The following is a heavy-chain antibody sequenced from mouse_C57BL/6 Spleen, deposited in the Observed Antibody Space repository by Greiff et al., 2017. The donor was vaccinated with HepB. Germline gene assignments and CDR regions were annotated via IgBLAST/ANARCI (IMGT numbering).Heavy chain of an antibody. CDR3: ARRRLGAWFAY. Sequence: VQLVESGAELVRPGSSVKLSCKASGYTFTSYWMDWVKQRPGQGLEWIGNIYPSDSETHYNQKFKDKATLTVDKSSSTAYMQLSSLTSEDSAVYYCARRRLGAWFAYWGQGTLVTVSA. V-gene: IGHV1-61*01. D-gene: IGHD3-2*02. J-gene: IGHJ3*01. CDR2: IYPSDSET. CDR1: GYTFTSYW.